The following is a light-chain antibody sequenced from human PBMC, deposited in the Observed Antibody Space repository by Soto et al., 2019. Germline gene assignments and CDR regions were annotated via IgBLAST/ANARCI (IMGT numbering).Light chain of an antibody. J-gene: IGKJ1*01. CDR2: AAA. V-gene: IGKV1-39*01. CDR1: HNINNY. Sequence: DIQMTQSPSSLSASVGDRVTMTCRASHNINNYLNWYQQKPGKAPKLLIFAAANLETGIPSRFSGSGSGTDFTLSVSNLQPEDFATYYCQQTYMTPPWTFGQGTKVDNK. CDR3: QQTYMTPPWT.